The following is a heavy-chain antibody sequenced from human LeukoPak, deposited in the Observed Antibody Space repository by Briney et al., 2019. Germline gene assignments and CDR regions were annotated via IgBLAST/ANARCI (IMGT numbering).Heavy chain of an antibody. D-gene: IGHD6-19*01. V-gene: IGHV3-23*01. J-gene: IGHJ5*02. CDR1: GLTFSSYA. CDR2: ISGSGGST. Sequence: PGRSLRLSCAASGLTFSSYAMSWARHAPGKGLEWVSAISGSGGSTSDADSVKGRFTISRDNSKNTLNLQMSSLRAEDAAVYYCATRHSSGRNWFDPWGQGTLVTVSS. CDR3: ATRHSSGRNWFDP.